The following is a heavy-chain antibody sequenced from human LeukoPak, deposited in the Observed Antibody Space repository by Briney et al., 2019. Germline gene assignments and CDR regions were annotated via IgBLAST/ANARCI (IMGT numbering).Heavy chain of an antibody. D-gene: IGHD6-19*01. J-gene: IGHJ4*02. CDR1: GFTFSSYS. V-gene: IGHV3-48*01. CDR3: ARDHSSGWYREGYFDY. Sequence: GGSLRLSCAGSGFTFSSYSMNWVRHAPGKGLEWVSYIGHTGSITDYADSVKGRFTISRDNAKNSLYLQMNTLRAEDTAVYYCARDHSSGWYREGYFDYWGQGTLVTVSS. CDR2: IGHTGSIT.